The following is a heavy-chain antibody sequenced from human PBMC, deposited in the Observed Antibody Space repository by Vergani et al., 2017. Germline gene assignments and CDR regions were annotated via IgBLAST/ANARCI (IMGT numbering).Heavy chain of an antibody. J-gene: IGHJ6*03. CDR2: IIPIFGTA. D-gene: IGHD4-23*01. Sequence: QVQLVQSGAEVKKPGSSVKVSCKASGGTFSSYAISWVRQAPGQGLEWMGGIIPIFGTANYAQKFQSRVTITADESTSTAYMELSSLRSEDTAVDYCARDEWVGYGGNSFMDVWGKGTTVTVSS. V-gene: IGHV1-69*01. CDR1: GGTFSSYA. CDR3: ARDEWVGYGGNSFMDV.